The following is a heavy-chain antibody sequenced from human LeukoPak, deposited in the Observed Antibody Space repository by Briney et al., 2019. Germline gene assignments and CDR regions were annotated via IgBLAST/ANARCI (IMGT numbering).Heavy chain of an antibody. CDR1: GFTFSTYW. CDR2: IKQDGSEN. V-gene: IGHV3-7*05. D-gene: IGHD2-2*01. J-gene: IGHJ4*02. Sequence: GGSLRLSCAASGFTFSTYWMSWVRQAPGKGLEWVANIKQDGSENYYVDSVKGRFTISRDNAKNSLYLQMNSLRAEDTAVYYCARQWGDCSSTSCYSAYWGQGTLVTVSS. CDR3: ARQWGDCSSTSCYSAY.